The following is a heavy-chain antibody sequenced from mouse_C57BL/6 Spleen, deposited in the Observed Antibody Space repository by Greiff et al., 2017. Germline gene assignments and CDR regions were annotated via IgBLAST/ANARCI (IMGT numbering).Heavy chain of an antibody. CDR2: ISSGGSYT. D-gene: IGHD4-1*01. CDR3: AGGDWEFDY. Sequence: EVHLVQSGGDLVKPGGSLKLSCAASGFTFSSYGMPWVSQSPDQRLEWVATISSGGSYTYYTDSVKGRSTITRDNAKNTQYRQMSSLESEDTSLYYCAGGDWEFDYWGQGTTLTVSS. CDR1: GFTFSSYG. V-gene: IGHV5-6*01. J-gene: IGHJ2*01.